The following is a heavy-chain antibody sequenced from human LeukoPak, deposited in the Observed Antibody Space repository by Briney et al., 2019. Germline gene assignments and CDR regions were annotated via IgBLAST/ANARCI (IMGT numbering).Heavy chain of an antibody. CDR1: GFTFSSYA. CDR2: ISGSGGSP. J-gene: IGHJ4*02. V-gene: IGHV3-23*01. Sequence: GGSLRLSCVASGFTFSSYAMSWVRQAPGKGPEWVSTISGSGGSPYYADSVKGRLTISRDNSKGTMYLRIKSLRAEDTAVYYCARHKYQLLYFLDYWGQGTLVTVSS. D-gene: IGHD2-2*02. CDR3: ARHKYQLLYFLDY.